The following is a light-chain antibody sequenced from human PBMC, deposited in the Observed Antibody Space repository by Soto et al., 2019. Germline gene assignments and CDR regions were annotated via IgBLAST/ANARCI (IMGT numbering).Light chain of an antibody. V-gene: IGKV1-9*01. Sequence: DIQMTQSPSFPSASVGDRVTITCRASQGIRSYLAWYQQKPGNAPKLLIYAASTLQSGVPSRFSGSGSGTEFTLTISSLQPEDFATYYCQHLNSYPRTFGQGTKVDIK. J-gene: IGKJ1*01. CDR3: QHLNSYPRT. CDR2: AAS. CDR1: QGIRSY.